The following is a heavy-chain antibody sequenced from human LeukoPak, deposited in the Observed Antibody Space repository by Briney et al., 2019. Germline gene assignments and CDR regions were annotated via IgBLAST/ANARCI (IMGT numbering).Heavy chain of an antibody. Sequence: ASVKVSCKASGYTFTSYSISWVRQAPGQGLEWMGWISAYNGNTNYAQKLQGRVTMTTDTSTSTAYMELRSLRSDDTAVYYCARSVRWGCSGGSCYLTGWFDPWGQGTLVTVSS. CDR1: GYTFTSYS. D-gene: IGHD2-15*01. J-gene: IGHJ5*02. CDR2: ISAYNGNT. CDR3: ARSVRWGCSGGSCYLTGWFDP. V-gene: IGHV1-18*01.